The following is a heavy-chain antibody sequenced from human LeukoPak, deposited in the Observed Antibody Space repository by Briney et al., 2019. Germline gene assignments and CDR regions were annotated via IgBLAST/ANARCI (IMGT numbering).Heavy chain of an antibody. D-gene: IGHD1-26*01. J-gene: IGHJ3*02. CDR2: ISAYSGNT. V-gene: IGHV1-18*01. CDR1: GYTFTSYG. CDR3: ARILSGSYFGAFDI. Sequence: ASVKVSCKASGYTFTSYGISWVRQAPGQGLEWMGWISAYSGNTNYAQKLQGRVTMTTDTSTSTAYMELRSLRSGDTAVYYCARILSGSYFGAFDIWGQGTMVTVSS.